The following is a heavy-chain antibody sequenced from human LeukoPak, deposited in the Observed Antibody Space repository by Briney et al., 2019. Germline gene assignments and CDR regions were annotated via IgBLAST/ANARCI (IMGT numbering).Heavy chain of an antibody. CDR2: INPISGGT. V-gene: IGHV1-2*06. Sequence: ASVKVPYKASGYTFTRHYMHWVRQAPGQGLDWMGRINPISGGTNYAQKFQGRVTITRDTSISTAYVEMSKLTADDTAVYYCASWHGNNCSSSNCPKSIDYWGKGTLVTVSS. J-gene: IGHJ4*02. CDR3: ASWHGNNCSSSNCPKSIDY. D-gene: IGHD2-2*01. CDR1: GYTFTRHY.